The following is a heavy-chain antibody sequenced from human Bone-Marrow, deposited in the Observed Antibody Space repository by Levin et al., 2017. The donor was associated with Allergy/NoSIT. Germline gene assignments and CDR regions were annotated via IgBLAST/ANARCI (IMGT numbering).Heavy chain of an antibody. CDR3: ARDAKAYCSSSGCYRGTWFDP. J-gene: IGHJ5*02. Sequence: ASVKVSCKASGSTFSSYGVNWVRQAPGQGLEWMGWISPFSGDIKYAQKFQGRVTMTSDTSTSTVHMELRSLRSDDTAVYFCARDAKAYCSSSGCYRGTWFDPWGQGTLVTVSS. V-gene: IGHV1-18*01. CDR2: ISPFSGDI. D-gene: IGHD2-2*02. CDR1: GSTFSSYG.